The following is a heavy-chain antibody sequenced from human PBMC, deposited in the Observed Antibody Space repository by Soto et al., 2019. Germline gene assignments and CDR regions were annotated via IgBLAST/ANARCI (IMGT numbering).Heavy chain of an antibody. J-gene: IGHJ6*02. V-gene: IGHV1-69*04. Sequence: QVQLVQSGAEVKKPGSSVKVSCKASGGTFSSYAMSWVRQAPGQGLEWMGRIIPMFEIANYAQKFQGRVTITADKSTSTAYMELSSLRSEDTALYYCARGRVEQSMVSYYYYAMDAWGPGTTVTVSS. CDR2: IIPMFEIA. CDR1: GGTFSSYA. CDR3: ARGRVEQSMVSYYYYAMDA. D-gene: IGHD3-10*01.